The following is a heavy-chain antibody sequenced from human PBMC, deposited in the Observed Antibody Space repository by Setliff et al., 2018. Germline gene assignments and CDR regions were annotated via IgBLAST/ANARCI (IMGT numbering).Heavy chain of an antibody. V-gene: IGHV1-18*01. D-gene: IGHD3-22*01. J-gene: IGHJ5*02. CDR1: GYTFTSYG. CDR3: ALYDYYYDADGPRNWFDP. CDR2: ISAYTGDT. Sequence: ASVKVSCKASGYTFTSYGISWVRQAPGQGLEWMGWISAYTGDTNYAQTFQDRVTLTRDTSITTAYMELSRLRSDDTALYYCALYDYYYDADGPRNWFDPWGQGTLVTVSS.